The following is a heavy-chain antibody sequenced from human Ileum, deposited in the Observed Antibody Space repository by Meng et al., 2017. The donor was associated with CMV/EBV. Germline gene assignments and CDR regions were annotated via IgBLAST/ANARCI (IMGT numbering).Heavy chain of an antibody. CDR3: ASGDSLRAVDF. Sequence: LQLQESGPGLVKPSETLSPPCTVLGASISRSTYYWGWIRQPPGKGLEWIGSIYYSGGTYYNPSLKSRVTISVDTSKNQFSLKLNSVTAADTAVYYCASGDSLRAVDFWGQGTLVTVPS. CDR2: IYYSGGT. J-gene: IGHJ4*02. V-gene: IGHV4-39*07. CDR1: GASISRSTYY. D-gene: IGHD2-21*02.